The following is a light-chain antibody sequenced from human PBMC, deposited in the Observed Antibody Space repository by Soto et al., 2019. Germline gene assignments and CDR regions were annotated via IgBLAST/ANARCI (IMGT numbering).Light chain of an antibody. V-gene: IGKV4-1*01. CDR3: QQYCSSPRT. J-gene: IGKJ1*01. CDR2: WAS. Sequence: SMMAQSLASLSVSLGERATITCQYSQTVFYSSNNKNHLAWYQQRPGQPPKLLFSWASTRESGVPDRFSASGSGTDFTLSIGSLQAEDFAVYYCQQYCSSPRTFGQGTKVDIK. CDR1: QTVFYSSNNKNH.